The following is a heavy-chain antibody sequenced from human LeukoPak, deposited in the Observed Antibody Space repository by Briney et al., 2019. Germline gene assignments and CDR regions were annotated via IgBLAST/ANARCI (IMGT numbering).Heavy chain of an antibody. CDR2: IYHSGST. Sequence: PSETLSLTCAVSGGSISSGGYSWSWIRQPPGKGLEWIGYIYHSGSTYYNPSLKSRVTISVDRSKNQFSLKLSSVTAADTAVYYCARDSNYHGSGSSPSYGMDVWGQGTTVTVSS. J-gene: IGHJ6*02. V-gene: IGHV4-30-2*01. CDR3: ARDSNYHGSGSSPSYGMDV. CDR1: GGSISSGGYS. D-gene: IGHD3-10*01.